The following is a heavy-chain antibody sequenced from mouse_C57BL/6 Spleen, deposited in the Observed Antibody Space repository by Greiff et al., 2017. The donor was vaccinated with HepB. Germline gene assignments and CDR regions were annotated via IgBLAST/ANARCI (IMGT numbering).Heavy chain of an antibody. CDR2: ISDGGSYT. CDR3: ASGALYYYGSSYYYFDY. D-gene: IGHD1-1*01. J-gene: IGHJ2*01. V-gene: IGHV5-4*01. Sequence: EVQVVESGGGLVKPGGSLKLSCAASGFTFSSYAMSWVRQTPEKRLEWVATISDGGSYTYYPDNVKGRFTISRDNAKNNLYLQMSHLKSEDTAMYYCASGALYYYGSSYYYFDYWGQGTTLTVSS. CDR1: GFTFSSYA.